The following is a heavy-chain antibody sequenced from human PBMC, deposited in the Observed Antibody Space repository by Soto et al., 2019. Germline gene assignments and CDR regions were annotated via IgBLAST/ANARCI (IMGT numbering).Heavy chain of an antibody. Sequence: SGPTVVNPTETLTLTCTVSGFSLSNARVGVSWIRQPPGNALECLAHIFSNDEKSSSTSLKSRLTISKDTYKSQVVLTMTNMDPVDTATYYCARINKTYYYDSSGTYYYSGTEVWGQGTPVNVSS. CDR3: ARINKTYYYDSSGTYYYSGTEV. CDR1: GFSLSNARVG. V-gene: IGHV2-26*01. D-gene: IGHD3-22*01. CDR2: IFSNDEK. J-gene: IGHJ6*02.